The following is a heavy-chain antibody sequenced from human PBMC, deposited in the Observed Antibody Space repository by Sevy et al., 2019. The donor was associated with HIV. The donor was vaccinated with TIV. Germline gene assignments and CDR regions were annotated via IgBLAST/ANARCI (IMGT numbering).Heavy chain of an antibody. J-gene: IGHJ6*02. D-gene: IGHD6-13*01. CDR1: GGTFSSYA. CDR2: IIPIFGTA. V-gene: IGHV1-69*13. CDR3: GLKQLVHTQLIYNYYYYGMDV. Sequence: ASVKVSCKASGGTFSSYAISWVRQAPRQGLEWMGGIIPIFGTANYAQKFQGRVTITADESTSTAYMELSSLRSEDTAVYYCGLKQLVHTQLIYNYYYYGMDVWGQGTTVTVSS.